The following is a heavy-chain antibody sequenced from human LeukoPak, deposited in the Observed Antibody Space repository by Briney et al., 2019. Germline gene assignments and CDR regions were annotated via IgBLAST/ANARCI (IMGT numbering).Heavy chain of an antibody. CDR3: ASFRSGIAAAGTFDY. Sequence: SETLSLTCTVSGGSISSYYWSWIRQPPGKGLEWIGYIYYSGSTNYNPSLKSRVTISVDTSKNQFSLKLSSVTAADTAVYYCASFRSGIAAAGTFDYWGQGTLVTVSS. D-gene: IGHD6-13*01. CDR1: GGSISSYY. V-gene: IGHV4-59*01. CDR2: IYYSGST. J-gene: IGHJ4*02.